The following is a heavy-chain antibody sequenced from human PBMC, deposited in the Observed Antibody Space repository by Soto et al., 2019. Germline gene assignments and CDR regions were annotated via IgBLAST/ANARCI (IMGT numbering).Heavy chain of an antibody. D-gene: IGHD3-10*01. CDR2: ISRDGTNK. CDR1: GFTFSRYA. Sequence: QVQVVESGGGVVQPGRSLRLSCAASGFTFSRYAIHWVRQAPGKGLEWVAVISRDGTNKYYVDSVKGRFTISGDNSRNTLYLQMNRLRHEDAAVYYCARSRSGAVADSFDFWGQGTLVTVSS. V-gene: IGHV3-30*04. CDR3: ARSRSGAVADSFDF. J-gene: IGHJ4*02.